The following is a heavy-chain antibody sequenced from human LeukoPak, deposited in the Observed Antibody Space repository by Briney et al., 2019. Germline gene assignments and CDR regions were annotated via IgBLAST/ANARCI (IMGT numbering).Heavy chain of an antibody. Sequence: PGGSLRLSCAASGFTVSSNYMSWVRQAPGKGLEWVSVIYSGGSTYYADSVKGRFTISRDNSKNTLYLQMSSLRAEDTAVYYCAREGVAGNDAFDIWGQGTMVTVSS. CDR3: AREGVAGNDAFDI. CDR1: GFTVSSNY. D-gene: IGHD6-19*01. CDR2: IYSGGST. J-gene: IGHJ3*02. V-gene: IGHV3-66*02.